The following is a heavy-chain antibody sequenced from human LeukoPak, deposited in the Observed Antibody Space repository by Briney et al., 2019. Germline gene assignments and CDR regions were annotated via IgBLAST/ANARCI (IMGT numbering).Heavy chain of an antibody. CDR2: IYPGGTT. V-gene: IGHV3-53*01. D-gene: IGHD6-25*01. J-gene: IGHJ4*02. CDR1: GFSVSNNH. Sequence: GGSLRLSCAASGFSVSNNHMTWVRQAPGKGPECVSVIYPGGTTYYADSVKGRFTISRDDSKNTLYLQMHSLRVEDTAVYYCARESSGYYFDYWGQGTLVTVSS. CDR3: ARESSGYYFDY.